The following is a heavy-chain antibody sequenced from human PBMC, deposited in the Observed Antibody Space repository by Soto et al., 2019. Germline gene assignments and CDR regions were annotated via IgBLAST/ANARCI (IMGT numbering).Heavy chain of an antibody. D-gene: IGHD2-2*03. V-gene: IGHV3-30*18. CDR1: GFTFSSYG. Sequence: VGSLRLSCAASGFTFSSYGMHWVRQAPGKGLEWVAVISYDGSNKYYADSVKGRFTISRDNSKNTLYLQMNSLRAEDTAVYYCAKDWIGSLDYWDQGTLVTVSS. CDR2: ISYDGSNK. CDR3: AKDWIGSLDY. J-gene: IGHJ4*02.